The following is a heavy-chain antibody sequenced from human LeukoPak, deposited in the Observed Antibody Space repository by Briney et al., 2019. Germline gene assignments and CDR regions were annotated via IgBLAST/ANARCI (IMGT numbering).Heavy chain of an antibody. CDR2: IYHSGST. D-gene: IGHD3/OR15-3a*01. J-gene: IGHJ4*02. CDR3: ARELRTGYYAHFDY. Sequence: PSETLSLTCAVSGGSISSSNWWSRVRQPPGKGLEWIGEIYHSGSTNYNPSLKSRVTISVDKSKNQFSLKLSSVTAADTAVYYCARELRTGYYAHFDYWGQGTLVTVSS. V-gene: IGHV4-4*02. CDR1: GGSISSSNW.